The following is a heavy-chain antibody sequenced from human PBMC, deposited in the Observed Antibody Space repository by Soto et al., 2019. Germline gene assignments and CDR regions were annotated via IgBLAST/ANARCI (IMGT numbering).Heavy chain of an antibody. D-gene: IGHD2-21*02. V-gene: IGHV3-53*04. Sequence: EVQLVESGGGLVQPGGSLRLSCAASGFTVSSNYMSWVRQAPGKGLEWVSVIYSGGSTYYADSVKGRFTISRHNSKNTLYLQMNSLRAEDTAVYYCASSGGGGNSNYYYGMDVWGQGTTVTVSS. CDR2: IYSGGST. CDR3: ASSGGGGNSNYYYGMDV. J-gene: IGHJ6*02. CDR1: GFTVSSNY.